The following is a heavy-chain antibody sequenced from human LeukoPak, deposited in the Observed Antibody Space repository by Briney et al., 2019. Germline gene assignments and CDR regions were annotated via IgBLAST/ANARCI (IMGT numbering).Heavy chain of an antibody. CDR1: GGTFSSYA. D-gene: IGHD6-19*01. Sequence: GASVKVSCKASGGTFSSYAISWVRQAPGQGLEWMGRIIPILGIANYAQKFQGRVTITADKSTSTAYMELSSLRSEDTAVYYCARAPNGSGWYLWYYGMDVWGQGTTVTVSS. J-gene: IGHJ6*02. CDR2: IIPILGIA. V-gene: IGHV1-69*04. CDR3: ARAPNGSGWYLWYYGMDV.